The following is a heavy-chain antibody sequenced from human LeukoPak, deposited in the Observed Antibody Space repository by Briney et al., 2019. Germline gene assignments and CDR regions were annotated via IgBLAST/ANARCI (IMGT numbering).Heavy chain of an antibody. Sequence: GGSLRLSCAASGFTFSSYGMHCVRQAPGKGLEWVAFIRYDGSNKYYADSVKGRFTISRDNSKNTLYLQMNSLRAEDTAVYYCAKEGCSGGSCYNWFDPWGQGTLVTVSS. V-gene: IGHV3-30*02. CDR3: AKEGCSGGSCYNWFDP. CDR1: GFTFSSYG. D-gene: IGHD2-15*01. J-gene: IGHJ5*02. CDR2: IRYDGSNK.